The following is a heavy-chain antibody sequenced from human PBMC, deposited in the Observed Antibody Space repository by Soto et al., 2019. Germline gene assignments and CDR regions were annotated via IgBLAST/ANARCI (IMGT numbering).Heavy chain of an antibody. V-gene: IGHV3-23*04. CDR1: GFTFSAYA. CDR2: ISGNGDNT. CDR3: AKDRETSEEPTIIGYYYKGMDV. Sequence: EVQLVESGGNLVQPGGSLRLSCAASGFTFSAYALSWVRQAPGKGLEWVSIISGNGDNTYYADSVRGRLTISRDNFKNTLYLQIHSLRAEDTAVYFCAKDRETSEEPTIIGYYYKGMDVWGRGTTVTVSS. D-gene: IGHD3-22*01. J-gene: IGHJ6*02.